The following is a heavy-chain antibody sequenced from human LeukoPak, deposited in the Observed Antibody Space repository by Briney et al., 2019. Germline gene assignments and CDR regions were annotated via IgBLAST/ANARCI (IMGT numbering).Heavy chain of an antibody. CDR3: AIHYDVGAKLATDY. D-gene: IGHD3-16*01. CDR1: RASLSAIY. Sequence: SETLSLTCSVYRASLSAIYCRWLRQAPGKGLEWIGFLHRSASATYNPSLESRVTTSMVTSKNQFTMKLSYVTAASTAVYDCAIHYDVGAKLATDYWGQGALVTVS. V-gene: IGHV4-59*08. J-gene: IGHJ4*02. CDR2: LHRSASA.